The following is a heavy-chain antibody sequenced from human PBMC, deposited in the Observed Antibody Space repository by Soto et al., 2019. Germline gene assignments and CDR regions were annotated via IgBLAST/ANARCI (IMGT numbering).Heavy chain of an antibody. V-gene: IGHV3-21*01. CDR3: ARNGNFYDSGGSRDY. CDR2: ISASSTYI. J-gene: IGHJ4*02. CDR1: GFTFSTYS. Sequence: GGSLRLSCAASGFTFSTYSMNWVRQAPGKGLEWVSSISASSTYIHYADSVKGRFTISRDNANNSLYLHMNSLRAADTAVYYCARNGNFYDSGGSRDYWGQGTLVTVSS. D-gene: IGHD3-22*01.